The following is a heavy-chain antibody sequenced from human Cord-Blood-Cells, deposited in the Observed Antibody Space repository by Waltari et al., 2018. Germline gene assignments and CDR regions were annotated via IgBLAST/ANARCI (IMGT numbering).Heavy chain of an antibody. CDR3: AREVYKEYSSSSYAFDI. V-gene: IGHV4-39*01. CDR2: IYYSGST. J-gene: IGHJ3*02. D-gene: IGHD6-6*01. Sequence: QLQLQESGPGLVKPSETLSLTCTVSGGSISSSSYYWGWIRQPPGKGLEWIGSIYYSGSTYYNPSLTSRVTISVDTSKNQFSLKLSSVTAADTAVYYCAREVYKEYSSSSYAFDIWGQGTMVTVSS. CDR1: GGSISSSSYY.